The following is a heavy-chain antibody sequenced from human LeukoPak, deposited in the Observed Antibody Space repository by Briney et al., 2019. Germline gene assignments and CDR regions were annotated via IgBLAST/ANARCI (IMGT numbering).Heavy chain of an antibody. CDR3: ARVSPRNYYDSSGYPNTRRGPYYYYYMDV. D-gene: IGHD3-22*01. Sequence: SETLSLTCAVYGGSFSGYYWSWIRQPPGKGLEWIGEINHSGSTNYHPSLKSRVTISVDTSKNQFSLKLSSVTAADTAVYYCARVSPRNYYDSSGYPNTRRGPYYYYYMDVWGKGTTVTVSS. CDR1: GGSFSGYY. J-gene: IGHJ6*03. V-gene: IGHV4-34*01. CDR2: INHSGST.